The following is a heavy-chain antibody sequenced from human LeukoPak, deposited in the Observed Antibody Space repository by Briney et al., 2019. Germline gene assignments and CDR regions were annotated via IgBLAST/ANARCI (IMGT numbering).Heavy chain of an antibody. D-gene: IGHD3-10*01. CDR3: AREPLYYGKNYGMDV. CDR2: IKQDGSEK. CDR1: GFTFSDYY. J-gene: IGHJ6*02. V-gene: IGHV3-7*01. Sequence: GGSLRLSCAASGFTFSDYYMSWIRQAPGKGLEWVANIKQDGSEKYYVDSVKGRFTISRDNAKNSLYLQMNSLRAEDTAVYYCAREPLYYGKNYGMDVWGQGTTVTVSS.